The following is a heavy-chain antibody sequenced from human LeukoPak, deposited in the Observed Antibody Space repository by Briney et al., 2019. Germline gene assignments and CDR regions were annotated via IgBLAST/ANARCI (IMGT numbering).Heavy chain of an antibody. CDR1: GFTFTSYG. J-gene: IGHJ3*02. Sequence: PGGSLRLSCAASGFTFTSYGMSWVRQAPGKGLEWVSALSASGTHTFYADSVKGRFTISRDSSRNTLYLQMNSLRAEDTAVYYCARAQTRFSGEAFDIWGQGTMVTVSS. D-gene: IGHD1-26*01. V-gene: IGHV3-23*01. CDR3: ARAQTRFSGEAFDI. CDR2: LSASGTHT.